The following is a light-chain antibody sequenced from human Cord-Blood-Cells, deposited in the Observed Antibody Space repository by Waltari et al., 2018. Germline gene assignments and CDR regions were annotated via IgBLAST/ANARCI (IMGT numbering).Light chain of an antibody. Sequence: SYELTKPPSVSVSPGQTARITCSGDALPKQYAYWYQQKPGQAPVLVRYKDSERPSGIPARCSGSRSGTAVTLAIRGGQEADEADYYGQSADSSGTYWVFGGGTKLTVL. V-gene: IGLV3-25*02. J-gene: IGLJ3*02. CDR2: KDS. CDR1: ALPKQY. CDR3: QSADSSGTYWV.